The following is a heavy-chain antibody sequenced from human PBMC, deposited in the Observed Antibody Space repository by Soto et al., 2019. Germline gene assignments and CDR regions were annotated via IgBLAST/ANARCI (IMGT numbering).Heavy chain of an antibody. CDR3: VRGSKESYPGSRIFDF. CDR2: IVPIYRTA. CDR1: GGTFISYR. D-gene: IGHD3-10*01. Sequence: SVSVCCKACGGTFISYRINWLRQAPGQGLEWVGGIVPIYRTADYAQKFQGRVTITADESARTSYMELRSLKSQDSAIYFCVRGSKESYPGSRIFDFWGRGTLVTVSS. J-gene: IGHJ4*02. V-gene: IGHV1-69*01.